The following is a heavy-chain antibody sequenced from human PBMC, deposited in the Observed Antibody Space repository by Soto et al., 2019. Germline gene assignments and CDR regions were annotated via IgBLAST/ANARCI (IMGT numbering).Heavy chain of an antibody. D-gene: IGHD3-22*01. CDR3: ARETLDYYDSSGQRGSLVY. CDR1: GGTFSSYA. J-gene: IGHJ4*02. CDR2: IIPIFGTA. Sequence: QVQLVQSGAEVKKPGSSVKVSCKASGGTFSSYAISWVRQAPGQGLEWMGGIIPIFGTANYAQKFQGRVTITADESTSTAYMELSSLRSEDTAVYYCARETLDYYDSSGQRGSLVYWGQGTLVTVSS. V-gene: IGHV1-69*01.